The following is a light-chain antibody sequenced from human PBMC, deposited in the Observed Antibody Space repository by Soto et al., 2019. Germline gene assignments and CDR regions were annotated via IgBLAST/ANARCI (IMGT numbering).Light chain of an antibody. J-gene: IGKJ2*01. CDR1: QNIFSSY. V-gene: IGKV3-20*01. Sequence: EIVLTQSPGTLSLSPGERATLSCRASQNIFSSYLAWYQQKPGQAPRLLIYASSSRATGIPVRFTGSRSGTDFTLTITRLEPEDFAVYYCHQYGTSPRTFGQGTKLEIK. CDR3: HQYGTSPRT. CDR2: ASS.